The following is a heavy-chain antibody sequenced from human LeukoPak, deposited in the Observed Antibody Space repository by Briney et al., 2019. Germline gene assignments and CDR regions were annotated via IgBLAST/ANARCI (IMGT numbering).Heavy chain of an antibody. J-gene: IGHJ6*03. CDR1: GGSISSGSYY. D-gene: IGHD2-2*01. CDR2: TYTSGST. Sequence: SETLSLTCTVSGGSISSGSYYWSWIRQPAGKGLEWIGRTYTSGSTNYNPSLKSRVTISVDTSKNQFSLKLSSVTAADTAVYYCARDLGYCSSTSCLRGNYYYYMDVWGKGTTVTVSS. CDR3: ARDLGYCSSTSCLRGNYYYYMDV. V-gene: IGHV4-61*02.